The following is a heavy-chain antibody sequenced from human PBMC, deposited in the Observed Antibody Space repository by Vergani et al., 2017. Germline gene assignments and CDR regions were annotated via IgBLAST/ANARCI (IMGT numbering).Heavy chain of an antibody. Sequence: EVQLVQSGAEVKKPGESLKISCKGSGYSFTSYWIGWVRQMPGKGLEWMGIIYPGDSDTRYSPSFQGQVTISADQSISTAYLQWSSLKASDTAMYYCARQARADYGDYAYRPQNWFDPWGQGTLVTVSS. CDR3: ARQARADYGDYAYRPQNWFDP. V-gene: IGHV5-51*01. CDR2: IYPGDSDT. D-gene: IGHD4-17*01. J-gene: IGHJ5*02. CDR1: GYSFTSYW.